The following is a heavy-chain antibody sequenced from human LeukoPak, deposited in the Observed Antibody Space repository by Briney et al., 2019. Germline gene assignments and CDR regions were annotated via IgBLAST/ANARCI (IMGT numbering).Heavy chain of an antibody. V-gene: IGHV3-74*01. Sequence: PGGSLRLSCAASEFTFSTYSMNWVRQAPGKGLVWVSRINSDGSSTSYADSVKGRFTISRDNAKNTLYLQMNSLRAEDTAVYYCASISWQQRLDYWGQGTLVTVSS. CDR2: INSDGSST. CDR1: EFTFSTYS. J-gene: IGHJ4*02. CDR3: ASISWQQRLDY. D-gene: IGHD6-13*01.